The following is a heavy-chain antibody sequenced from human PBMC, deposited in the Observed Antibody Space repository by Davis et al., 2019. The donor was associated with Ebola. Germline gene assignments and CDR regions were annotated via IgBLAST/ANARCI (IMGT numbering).Heavy chain of an antibody. D-gene: IGHD6-19*01. CDR2: ITDSDSTK. CDR1: GSTFSSYN. J-gene: IGHJ6*02. V-gene: IGHV3-48*04. CDR3: ARAPFIAVPGFYYYYGMDV. Sequence: GESLKISCAASGSTFSSYNMNWVRQAPGKGLEWISYITDSDSTKYYADSVKGRFTISRDNAKNSLYLQMNSLRAEDTAVYYCARAPFIAVPGFYYYYGMDVWGQGTTVTVSS.